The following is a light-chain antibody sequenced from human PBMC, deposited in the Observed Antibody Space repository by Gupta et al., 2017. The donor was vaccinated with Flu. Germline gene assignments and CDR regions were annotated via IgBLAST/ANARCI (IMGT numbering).Light chain of an antibody. Sequence: PSSLSASVGDRVTITCRASQSVNNFLNWYQQKPGTAPKLLIYGASGLQSGVPSRFSGSGSGTDYTLTITSLQPEDFATYYCQQTDNTPYTFGQGTKLEI. CDR2: GAS. CDR3: QQTDNTPYT. J-gene: IGKJ2*01. CDR1: QSVNNF. V-gene: IGKV1-39*01.